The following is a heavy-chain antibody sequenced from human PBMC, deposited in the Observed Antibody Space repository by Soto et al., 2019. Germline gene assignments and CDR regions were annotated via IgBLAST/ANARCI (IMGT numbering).Heavy chain of an antibody. V-gene: IGHV3-11*06. CDR3: ARGGVKGTTSRGQVYN. D-gene: IGHD1-7*01. Sequence: QVQVVESGGGLVKPGGSLRLSCAASGFTFSDYYMSWIRQAPGKGLEWVSFISSSGDSTKYADSVKGRFTISRDNAKNSLYLQLNGLRAEVTAVYYCARGGVKGTTSRGQVYNWGQGTLVTVSS. J-gene: IGHJ4*02. CDR2: ISSSGDST. CDR1: GFTFSDYY.